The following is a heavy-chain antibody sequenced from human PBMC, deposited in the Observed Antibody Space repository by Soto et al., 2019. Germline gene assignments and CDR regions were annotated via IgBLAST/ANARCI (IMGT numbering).Heavy chain of an antibody. Sequence: LRLSCAASGFTFSNYAMSWVRQAPGKGLEWVSTISSSGGSTHYADSVKGRFTFSRDNSKNTLYLQMNSLRAEDTAVYYCAKFYGQHYDYWGQGTLVTVSS. J-gene: IGHJ4*02. CDR3: AKFYGQHYDY. V-gene: IGHV3-23*01. CDR2: ISSSGGST. CDR1: GFTFSNYA. D-gene: IGHD4-17*01.